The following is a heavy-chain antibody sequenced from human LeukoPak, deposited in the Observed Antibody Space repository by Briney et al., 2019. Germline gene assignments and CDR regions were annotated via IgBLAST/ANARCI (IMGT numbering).Heavy chain of an antibody. Sequence: GGSRRLSCATSGFTFSDHYMDWVRQAPGKGLEWVGRIRIAANSYTTEYAASVKGRFTISRDDPKNTLYLQMNSLETEDTAVYYCARGRWSFDYWGQGTLVTVSS. V-gene: IGHV3-72*01. CDR3: ARGRWSFDY. CDR1: GFTFSDHY. J-gene: IGHJ4*02. CDR2: IRIAANSYTT. D-gene: IGHD2-15*01.